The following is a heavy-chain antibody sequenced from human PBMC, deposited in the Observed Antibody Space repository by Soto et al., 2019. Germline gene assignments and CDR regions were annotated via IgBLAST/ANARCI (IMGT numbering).Heavy chain of an antibody. V-gene: IGHV1-69*12. CDR1: GGTFSSYA. CDR2: IIPIFGTA. CDR3: ARDPTDMYSSSWYGFDY. D-gene: IGHD6-13*01. Sequence: QVQLVQSGAEVKKPGSSVKVSCKASGGTFSSYAISWVRQAPGQGLEWMGGIIPIFGTANYAQKFQGRVTITAXXSXSXXYMELSSLRSEDTAVYYCARDPTDMYSSSWYGFDYWGQGTLVTVSS. J-gene: IGHJ4*02.